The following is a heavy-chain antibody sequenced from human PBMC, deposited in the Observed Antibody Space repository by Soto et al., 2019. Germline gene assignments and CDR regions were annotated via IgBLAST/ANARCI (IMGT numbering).Heavy chain of an antibody. V-gene: IGHV3-48*03. J-gene: IGHJ4*02. Sequence: EVQLVESGGGLVQAGGSLRLSCAASRFTFDDYAMHWVRQVPGKGLEWVSYISGGGTFAVYADSLRGRFTILRDNAKSSVYLQITSLRADDSAVYYCARGHTTVRRAYFDYWGQGTVVTVSS. CDR3: ARGHTTVRRAYFDY. D-gene: IGHD4-17*01. CDR1: RFTFDDYA. CDR2: ISGGGTFA.